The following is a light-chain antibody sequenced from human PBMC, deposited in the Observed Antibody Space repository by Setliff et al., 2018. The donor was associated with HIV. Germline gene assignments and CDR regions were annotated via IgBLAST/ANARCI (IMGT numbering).Light chain of an antibody. Sequence: LTQPAPVSGSPGQSITISCTGTNSDIGGYNYVSWYQQHPGKAPKLVIYEVSNRPSGVSDRFSGSKSGNTASLSISGLQAEDEADYYCSSYRVTSTLFGTGTKVTVL. CDR3: SSYRVTSTL. V-gene: IGLV2-14*01. CDR2: EVS. CDR1: NSDIGGYNY. J-gene: IGLJ1*01.